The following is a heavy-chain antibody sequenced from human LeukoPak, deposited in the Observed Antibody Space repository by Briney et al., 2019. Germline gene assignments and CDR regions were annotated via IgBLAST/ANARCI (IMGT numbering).Heavy chain of an antibody. Sequence: PGGSLRLSCAASGFTFSSYAMSWVRQAPGKGLEWVSAISGSGGSTYYADSVKGRFTISRDNSKNTLYLQMNSLRAEDTAVYYCAKARYYYDSSGSHFDYWGQGTLVTVSS. CDR3: AKARYYYDSSGSHFDY. V-gene: IGHV3-23*01. CDR2: ISGSGGST. CDR1: GFTFSSYA. J-gene: IGHJ4*02. D-gene: IGHD3-22*01.